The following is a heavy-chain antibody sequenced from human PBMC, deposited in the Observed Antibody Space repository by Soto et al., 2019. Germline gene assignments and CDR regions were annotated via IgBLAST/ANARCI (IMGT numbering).Heavy chain of an antibody. CDR2: IVVGSGNT. J-gene: IGHJ4*02. CDR1: GFTFTSST. Sequence: QMQLVQSGPEVKKPGTSVKVSCKASGFTFTSSTVQWVRQARGQRLEWIGWIVVGSGNTIYAQKFQERVTITRDMSTSTAYMELSSLRSEDTAVYYCAAGDYYDSSGYSPDYWGQGTLVTVSS. CDR3: AAGDYYDSSGYSPDY. V-gene: IGHV1-58*01. D-gene: IGHD3-22*01.